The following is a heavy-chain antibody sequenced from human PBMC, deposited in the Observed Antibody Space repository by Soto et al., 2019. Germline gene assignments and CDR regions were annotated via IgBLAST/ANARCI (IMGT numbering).Heavy chain of an antibody. D-gene: IGHD2-15*01. V-gene: IGHV3-66*01. CDR3: TSDDVHCNRVRCYGVPMDV. Sequence: EVQLVESGGDLVQPGGSLRLSCAASGFSVNSKYMSWVRQAPGKGLEWVSLIQSGGSTYYAGSVKGRFTISRDFSENTLFLQMNSLRVEDTAVYYCTSDDVHCNRVRCYGVPMDVWGIGTTVTVSA. CDR1: GFSVNSKY. CDR2: IQSGGST. J-gene: IGHJ6*04.